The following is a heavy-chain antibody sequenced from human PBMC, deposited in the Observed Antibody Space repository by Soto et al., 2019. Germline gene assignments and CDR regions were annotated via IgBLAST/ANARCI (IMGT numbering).Heavy chain of an antibody. J-gene: IGHJ4*02. D-gene: IGHD3-22*01. CDR1: GGSISSGDYY. Sequence: SETLSLTCTVSGGSISSGDYYWSWIRQPPGKSLEWIGYIYYSGSTYYNPSLKSRVTISVDTSKNQFSLKLSSVTAADTAVYYCARVPPDYYDSSGYYYFDYWGQGTLVTVSS. CDR2: IYYSGST. CDR3: ARVPPDYYDSSGYYYFDY. V-gene: IGHV4-30-4*01.